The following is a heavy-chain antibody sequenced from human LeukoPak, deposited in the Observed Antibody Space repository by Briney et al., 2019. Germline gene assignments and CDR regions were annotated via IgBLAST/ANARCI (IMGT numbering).Heavy chain of an antibody. D-gene: IGHD3-22*01. CDR1: GFTFSSYW. Sequence: GGSLRLSCAASGFTFSSYWMHWVRQAPGKGLVWVSRINSDGSSTSYADSVKGRFTISRDNAKNTLCLQMNSLRAEDTAVYYCASLTYYYDSSADYWGQGTLVTVSS. CDR3: ASLTYYYDSSADY. CDR2: INSDGSST. J-gene: IGHJ4*02. V-gene: IGHV3-74*01.